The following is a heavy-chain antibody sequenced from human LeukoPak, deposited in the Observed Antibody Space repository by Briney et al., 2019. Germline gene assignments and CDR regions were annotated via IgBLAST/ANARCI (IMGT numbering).Heavy chain of an antibody. Sequence: SVKVSCKASGGTFSSYAISWVRQAPGQGLEWMGRIIPILGIANYAQKFQGRVTITAVKSTSTAYMELSSLRSEDTAVYYCARYYAAAGTRPTYFDYWGQGTLVTVSS. CDR1: GGTFSSYA. CDR2: IIPILGIA. D-gene: IGHD6-13*01. V-gene: IGHV1-69*04. CDR3: ARYYAAAGTRPTYFDY. J-gene: IGHJ4*02.